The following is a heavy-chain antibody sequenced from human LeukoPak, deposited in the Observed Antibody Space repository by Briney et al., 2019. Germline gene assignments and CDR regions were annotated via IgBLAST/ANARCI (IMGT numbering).Heavy chain of an antibody. D-gene: IGHD3-10*01. J-gene: IGHJ4*02. CDR1: GASLSDYY. Sequence: ASETLSLTCTVHGASLSDYYWTWIRQSPEKGLECVGAIDHRGSASYNPSLESRVTISLDTSKNQFSLNLASVTAADTAVYYCTSLFSASGTFDSWGQGTLVAVSS. CDR2: IDHRGSA. V-gene: IGHV4-34*01. CDR3: TSLFSASGTFDS.